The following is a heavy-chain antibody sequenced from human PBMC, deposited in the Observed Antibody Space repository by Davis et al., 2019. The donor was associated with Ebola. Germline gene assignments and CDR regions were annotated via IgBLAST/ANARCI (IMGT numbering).Heavy chain of an antibody. CDR2: IIPILGIA. V-gene: IGHV1-69*04. CDR1: GGTFSSYA. D-gene: IGHD6-19*01. J-gene: IGHJ4*02. CDR3: GGGWLVLPNY. Sequence: SVKVSCKASGGTFSSYAISWVRQAPGQGLEWMGRIIPILGIANYAQKFQSRVTITADKSTSTAYMELSSLRSEDTAVYYCGGGWLVLPNYWGQGTLVTVSS.